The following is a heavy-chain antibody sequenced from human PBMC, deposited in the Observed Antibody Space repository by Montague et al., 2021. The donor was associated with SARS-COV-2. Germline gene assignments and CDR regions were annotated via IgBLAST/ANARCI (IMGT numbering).Heavy chain of an antibody. V-gene: IGHV4-39*01. CDR1: GDSIRSDTYY. J-gene: IGHJ5*02. D-gene: IGHD3/OR15-3a*01. CDR2: LYYSGST. Sequence: SETLSLTCDVSGDSIRSDTYYWAWLRQPPGRGLEWIGNLYYSGSTMYNPTLKSRVTMSVDTSKNQLSLHLNLVTAADTAVYYCARRRTGLVPDFDPWGQGTLVIVSS. CDR3: ARRRTGLVPDFDP.